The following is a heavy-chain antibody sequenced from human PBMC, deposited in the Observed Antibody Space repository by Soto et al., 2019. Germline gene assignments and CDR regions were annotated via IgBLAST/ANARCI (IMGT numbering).Heavy chain of an antibody. CDR1: GFTFSSYA. V-gene: IGHV3-23*01. CDR3: ATGHPCGGDCYTFDY. CDR2: ISGSGGST. J-gene: IGHJ4*02. D-gene: IGHD2-21*02. Sequence: GGSLRLSCAASGFTFSSYAMSWVRQAPGKGLEWVSAISGSGGSTYYADSVKGRFTISRDNSKNTLYLQMNSLRAEDTAVYYCATGHPCGGDCYTFDYWGQGTLVTVSS.